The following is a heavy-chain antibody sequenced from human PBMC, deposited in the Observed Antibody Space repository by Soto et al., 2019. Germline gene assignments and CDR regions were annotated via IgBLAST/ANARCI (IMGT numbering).Heavy chain of an antibody. V-gene: IGHV4-34*01. CDR3: ARGDSGSYFDY. D-gene: IGHD1-26*01. Sequence: SETLSLTFAVYNGSFSGYYWNWIRQPPGKGLEWIGEISQSGSTDYNVSLKSRVTISVDRSKNQSSLKLRSVTAADTAVYYCARGDSGSYFDYWGQGNLVTVSS. CDR2: ISQSGST. J-gene: IGHJ4*03. CDR1: NGSFSGYY.